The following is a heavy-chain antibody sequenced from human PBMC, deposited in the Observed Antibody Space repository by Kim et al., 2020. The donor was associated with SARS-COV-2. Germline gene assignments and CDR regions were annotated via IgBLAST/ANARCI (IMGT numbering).Heavy chain of an antibody. J-gene: IGHJ5*02. V-gene: IGHV7-4-1*02. Sequence: ASVKVSYKASGYTFTSYAMNWVRQAPGQGLEWMGWINTNTGNPTYAQGFTGRFVFSLDTSVSTAYLQISSLKAEDTAVYYCARETLPYYYDSSGYPNWFDPWGQGTLVTVSS. CDR1: GYTFTSYA. CDR3: ARETLPYYYDSSGYPNWFDP. D-gene: IGHD3-22*01. CDR2: INTNTGNP.